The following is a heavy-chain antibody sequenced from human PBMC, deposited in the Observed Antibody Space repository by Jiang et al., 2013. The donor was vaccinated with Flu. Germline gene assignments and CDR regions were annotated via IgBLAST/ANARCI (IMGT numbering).Heavy chain of an antibody. CDR3: ARATYCGWAY. CDR1: GGSFSGYY. V-gene: IGHV4-34*01. Sequence: ETLSLTCAVYGGSFSGYYWSWIRQPPGKGLEWIGEINHSGSTNYNPSLKSRVTISVDTSKNQFSLKLSSVTAADTAVYYCARATYCGWAYWGQGTPGHRLL. CDR2: INHSGST. J-gene: IGHJ4*02. D-gene: IGHD2-21*01.